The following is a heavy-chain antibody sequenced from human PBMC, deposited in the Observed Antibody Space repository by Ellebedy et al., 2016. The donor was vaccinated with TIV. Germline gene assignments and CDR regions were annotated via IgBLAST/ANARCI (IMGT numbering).Heavy chain of an antibody. Sequence: AASVKVSCKASGYTFIDKCVHWVRQAPGQRLEYVGRICTGNGDTAYAQKFQGRVTITRDKAATTAYMELSSLYSEDTAVYYCASQWERDNAWRGEFGSWGQGTPVTVSS. CDR2: ICTGNGDT. V-gene: IGHV1-3*04. CDR3: ASQWERDNAWRGEFGS. D-gene: IGHD3-10*01. J-gene: IGHJ5*01. CDR1: GYTFIDKC.